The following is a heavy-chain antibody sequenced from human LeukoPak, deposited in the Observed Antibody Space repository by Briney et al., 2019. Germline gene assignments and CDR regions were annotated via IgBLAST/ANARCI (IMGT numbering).Heavy chain of an antibody. CDR2: IGGNGVST. D-gene: IGHD3-3*01. V-gene: IGHV3-23*01. Sequence: PGGSLRLSCAASGFTFSSHAMSWVRQAPGKGLEWVSGIGGNGVSTYYADSVKGRFTVSRDNSKNTLYLQMNSLRAEDTALYYCARPPSLRFLEWWSFGFWGQGTLVTVSS. CDR3: ARPPSLRFLEWWSFGF. J-gene: IGHJ4*02. CDR1: GFTFSSHA.